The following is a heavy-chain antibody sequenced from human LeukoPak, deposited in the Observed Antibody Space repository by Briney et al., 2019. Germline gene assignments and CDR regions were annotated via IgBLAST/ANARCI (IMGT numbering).Heavy chain of an antibody. CDR2: ISGSGGST. V-gene: IGHV3-23*01. Sequence: GGSLRLSCAASGFTFSSYAMSWVRQAPGKGLEWVSAISGSGGSTYYADSVKGRFTISRDNSKNTLYLQMNSLRAEDTAVYYCAKDSYNYYDSSGFTPEYFQHWGQGTLVTVSS. CDR1: GFTFSSYA. CDR3: AKDSYNYYDSSGFTPEYFQH. J-gene: IGHJ1*01. D-gene: IGHD3-22*01.